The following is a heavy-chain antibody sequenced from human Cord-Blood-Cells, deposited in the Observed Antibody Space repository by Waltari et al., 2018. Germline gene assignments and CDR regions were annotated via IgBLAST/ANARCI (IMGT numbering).Heavy chain of an antibody. J-gene: IGHJ5*02. CDR3: ARELLVVPAENWFDP. D-gene: IGHD2-2*01. V-gene: IGHV1-46*01. Sequence: QVQLVQSGAEVKKPGASVKVSCKASGYTFTSYYMHWVPPPPGQGLEWMGIINPSGGSTSYAQKFQGRVTMTRDTSTSTVYMELSSLRSEDTAVYYCARELLVVPAENWFDPWGQGTLVTVSS. CDR1: GYTFTSYY. CDR2: INPSGGST.